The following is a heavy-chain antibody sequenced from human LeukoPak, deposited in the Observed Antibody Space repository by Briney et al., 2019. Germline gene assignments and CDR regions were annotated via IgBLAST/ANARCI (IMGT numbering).Heavy chain of an antibody. Sequence: GGSLRLSCAASEFTFSSYWMHWVRQGPGKGLVWVSRVNSDGTRTDYADSVKGRFTISRDNAKNTLYLQMNSLRVEDTAIYYCARAWEKFWYSDLWGRGTLVTVAS. CDR1: EFTFSSYW. CDR3: ARAWEKFWYSDL. D-gene: IGHD1-26*01. CDR2: VNSDGTRT. J-gene: IGHJ2*01. V-gene: IGHV3-74*01.